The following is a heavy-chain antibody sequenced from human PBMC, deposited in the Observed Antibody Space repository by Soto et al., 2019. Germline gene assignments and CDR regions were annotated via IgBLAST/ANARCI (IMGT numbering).Heavy chain of an antibody. CDR3: ASTKDETLYFDY. Sequence: PSETLSLTCTVSGDSISISSYYWGWVRQPPGKGLEWIGSIHYSGSTHYNPSLQGRVTISGDASKKQFSLKLGSVTAADTAMYYCASTKDETLYFDYWGQGNLVTVSS. CDR1: GDSISISSYY. J-gene: IGHJ4*02. V-gene: IGHV4-39*01. D-gene: IGHD2-15*01. CDR2: IHYSGST.